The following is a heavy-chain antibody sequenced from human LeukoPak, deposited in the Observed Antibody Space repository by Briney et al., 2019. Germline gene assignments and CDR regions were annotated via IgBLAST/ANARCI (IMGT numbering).Heavy chain of an antibody. CDR2: ISGGDGST. V-gene: IGHV3-23*01. Sequence: PGGSLRLSCAASGFAFYDYAMSWVRQPPGKGLEWVSLISGGDGSTHYADSVKGRFTISRDNSKNTLYLQMNSLRAEDTAVYYCPKDHGRTWFGSLNYWGRETRVTVSS. J-gene: IGHJ4*02. CDR3: PKDHGRTWFGSLNY. D-gene: IGHD3-10*01. CDR1: GFAFYDYA.